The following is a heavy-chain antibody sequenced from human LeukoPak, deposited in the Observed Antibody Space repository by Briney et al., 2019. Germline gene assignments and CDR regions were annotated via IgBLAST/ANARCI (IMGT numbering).Heavy chain of an antibody. CDR1: GFTFSAYS. Sequence: GGSLRLSCAASGFTFSAYSRSWVRQAPGKGLEWVSAISDSGSSTYYAASVKGRFTISRDNSSNTLYLQMNSLKTEDTAVYYCAKKAVGTSTGGPFDYWGQGTLVIVSS. D-gene: IGHD1-26*01. CDR3: AKKAVGTSTGGPFDY. CDR2: ISDSGSST. J-gene: IGHJ4*02. V-gene: IGHV3-23*01.